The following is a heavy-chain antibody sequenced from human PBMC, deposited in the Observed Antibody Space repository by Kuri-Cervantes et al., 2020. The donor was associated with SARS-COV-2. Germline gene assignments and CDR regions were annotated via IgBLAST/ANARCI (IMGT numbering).Heavy chain of an antibody. CDR1: GFTFRSYD. Sequence: GSSLRSSCAASGFTFRSYDMHWVRQATGNGLEWVSAIGTAGDTYYPGSVKGRFTISRENAKNSLYIQMNSLRAGDTAVYYGARAPTVTTSYHGMDVWGQGTTVTVSS. V-gene: IGHV3-13*04. CDR3: ARAPTVTTSYHGMDV. D-gene: IGHD4-17*01. CDR2: IGTAGDT. J-gene: IGHJ6*02.